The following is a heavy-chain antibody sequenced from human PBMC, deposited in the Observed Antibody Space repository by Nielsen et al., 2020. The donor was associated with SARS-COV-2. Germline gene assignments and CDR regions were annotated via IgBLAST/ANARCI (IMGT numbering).Heavy chain of an antibody. CDR1: GFTFSRYA. CDR2: ISYDGSNK. J-gene: IGHJ3*02. CDR3: ARDGGGGSYVSYDAFDI. Sequence: GESLKISCAASGFTFSRYAMHWARQAPGKGLEWVALISYDGSNKYYADSVKGRFTISRDNSKNTLYLQMNSLRAEDTAVYYCARDGGGGSYVSYDAFDIWGRGTMVTVSS. D-gene: IGHD1-26*01. V-gene: IGHV3-30-3*01.